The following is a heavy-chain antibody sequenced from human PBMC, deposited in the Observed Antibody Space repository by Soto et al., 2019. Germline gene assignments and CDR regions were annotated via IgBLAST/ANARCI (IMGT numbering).Heavy chain of an antibody. J-gene: IGHJ4*02. Sequence: QVQLVESGGGVVQPGRSLRLSCAASGFTFSSYGMHWVRQAPGKGLEWVAVIWYDGSNKYYADSVKGRFTISRDNSKNTLYLQMNSLRAEDTAVYYCARVPMTTVNFFDYWGQGTLFTVSS. CDR1: GFTFSSYG. CDR3: ARVPMTTVNFFDY. CDR2: IWYDGSNK. D-gene: IGHD4-17*01. V-gene: IGHV3-33*01.